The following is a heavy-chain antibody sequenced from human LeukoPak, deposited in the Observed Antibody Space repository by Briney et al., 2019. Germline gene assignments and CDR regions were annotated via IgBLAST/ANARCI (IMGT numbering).Heavy chain of an antibody. CDR3: ARDSAVGGSSWFTETPYYYYGMDV. D-gene: IGHD6-13*01. CDR2: IYYGGSTSGST. CDR1: GGPIRSYY. V-gene: IGHV4-59*01. Sequence: SETLSLTCSVSGGPIRSYYWSWLRQPPGKGLEGKGLEWIGYIYYGGSTSGSTNYNPSLKSRVTISVDTSKNQLSLKLNSVTAADTAVYYCARDSAVGGSSWFTETPYYYYGMDVWGQGTTVTVSS. J-gene: IGHJ6*02.